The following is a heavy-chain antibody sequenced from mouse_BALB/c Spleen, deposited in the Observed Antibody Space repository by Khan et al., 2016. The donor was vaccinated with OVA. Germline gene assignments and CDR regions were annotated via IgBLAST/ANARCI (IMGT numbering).Heavy chain of an antibody. CDR2: ISYSGST. D-gene: IGHD1-2*01. Sequence: EVKLLESGPGLVKPSQSLSLTCTVTGYSITSGYGWNWIRQFPGNKLEWMGYISYSGSTNYNPSLKIRISITRDKSKNQFFLQLNSVTTEDTATYYCARTARIKYWGQGTTLTVSS. J-gene: IGHJ2*01. CDR3: ARTARIKY. CDR1: GYSITSGYG. V-gene: IGHV3-2*02.